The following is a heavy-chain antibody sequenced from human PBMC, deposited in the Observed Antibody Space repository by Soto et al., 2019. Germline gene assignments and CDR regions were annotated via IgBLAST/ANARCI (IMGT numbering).Heavy chain of an antibody. Sequence: EVKMLESGGVLVQPGGSLRLSCAASGFPLSSYGMSWVRQAPGKGLEWVSAISGSGGSTYYADSVKGRFTISRDNSKNTLYLQMNSLRAEDTAVYYCAKGAYYHGSGSYFPFDYWGQGTLVTVSS. V-gene: IGHV3-23*01. CDR3: AKGAYYHGSGSYFPFDY. D-gene: IGHD3-10*01. CDR1: GFPLSSYG. J-gene: IGHJ4*02. CDR2: ISGSGGST.